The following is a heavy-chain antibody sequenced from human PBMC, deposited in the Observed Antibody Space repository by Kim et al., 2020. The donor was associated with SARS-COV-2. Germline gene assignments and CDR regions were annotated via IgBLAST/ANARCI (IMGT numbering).Heavy chain of an antibody. CDR1: GFSFNTYA. CDR3: VKSTLLRGVLLAGNAFD. D-gene: IGHD3-10*01. CDR2: MTASGDSP. V-gene: IGHV3-23*01. Sequence: GGSLRLSCAASGFSFNTYAITWVRQAPGKLPEWVATMTASGDSPDYSDSVRGRFVISRDNARNMVFLQMNNLRADDTATYYCVKSTLLRGVLLAGNAFD. J-gene: IGHJ3*01.